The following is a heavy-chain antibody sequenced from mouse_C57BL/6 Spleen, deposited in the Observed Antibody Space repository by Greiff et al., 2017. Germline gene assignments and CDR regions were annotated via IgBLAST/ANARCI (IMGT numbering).Heavy chain of an antibody. Sequence: QVQLQQSGPELVKPGASVKISCKASGYSFTSYYIHWVKQRPGQGLEWIGWIYPGSGNTKYNEKFKGKDTLTADTSSSTAYMQLSSLTSEDSEVYYCARSTTVVAYYAMDYWGQGTSVTVSS. J-gene: IGHJ4*01. CDR2: IYPGSGNT. V-gene: IGHV1-66*01. CDR1: GYSFTSYY. D-gene: IGHD1-1*01. CDR3: ARSTTVVAYYAMDY.